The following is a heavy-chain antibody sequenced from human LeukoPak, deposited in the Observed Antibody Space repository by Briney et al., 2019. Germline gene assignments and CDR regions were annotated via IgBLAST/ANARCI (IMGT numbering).Heavy chain of an antibody. Sequence: RGGSLRLSCAASGFTFTSYALSRVREAPGKGLEWVSVFSGSGRSTDYADSVKGRFTISRDNSKNTLYLQMNSLRAEDTAVYYCAKEMIGYDSSGYYPRHLDYWGQGTLVTVSS. CDR2: FSGSGRST. V-gene: IGHV3-23*01. CDR3: AKEMIGYDSSGYYPRHLDY. J-gene: IGHJ4*02. D-gene: IGHD3-22*01. CDR1: GFTFTSYA.